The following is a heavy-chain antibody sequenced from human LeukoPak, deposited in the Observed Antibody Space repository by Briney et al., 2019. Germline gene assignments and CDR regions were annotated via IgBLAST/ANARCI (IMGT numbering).Heavy chain of an antibody. CDR1: GGSISSGGYY. CDR2: IYYSGST. D-gene: IGHD1-7*01. V-gene: IGHV4-30-4*01. CDR3: ARVNNWNYIFDY. Sequence: PSETLSLTCTVSGGSISSGGYYWSWIRQPPGKGLEWIGYIYYSGSTYYNPSLKSRVTISVDTSKNQFSLKLSSVTAADTAVYYCARVNNWNYIFDYWGQGTLVTVSS. J-gene: IGHJ4*02.